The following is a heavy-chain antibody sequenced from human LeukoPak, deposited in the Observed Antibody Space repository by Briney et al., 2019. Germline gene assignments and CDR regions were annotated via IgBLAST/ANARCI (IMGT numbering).Heavy chain of an antibody. CDR3: AKDLASGDFGLDY. V-gene: IGHV3-23*01. D-gene: IGHD2-21*02. CDR2: ISGSGGST. J-gene: IGHJ4*02. Sequence: PGGSLRLSCAASGFTFSSYAMGWVRQAPGKGLEWVSAISGSGGSTYYADSVKGRFTISRDNSKNTLYLQMNSLRAEDTAVYYCAKDLASGDFGLDYWGQGTLVTVSS. CDR1: GFTFSSYA.